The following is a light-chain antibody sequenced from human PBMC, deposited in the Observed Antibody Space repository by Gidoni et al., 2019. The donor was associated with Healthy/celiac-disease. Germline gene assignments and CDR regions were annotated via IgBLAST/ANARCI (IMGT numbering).Light chain of an antibody. CDR1: QSVSSY. V-gene: IGKV3-11*01. Sequence: EVVWTHSPATLSFSPGERATLTCMASQSVSSYLAWYQQKPGQAPRLLIYDASTRATGIPARFSGSGSGTDFTLTISSLEPEDFAVYYCQQRSNWPPTFGGGTKVEIK. CDR2: DAS. CDR3: QQRSNWPPT. J-gene: IGKJ4*01.